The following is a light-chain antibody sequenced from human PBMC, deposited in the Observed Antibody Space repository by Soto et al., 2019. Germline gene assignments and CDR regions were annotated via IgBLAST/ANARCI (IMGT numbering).Light chain of an antibody. J-gene: IGLJ2*01. CDR3: QTWGTGIRV. V-gene: IGLV4-69*01. Sequence: QPVLTQSPSASASLGASVKLTCTLSSGHSSYAIAWHQQQPEKGPRYLMKLNSDGSHSKGDGIPDRFSGSSSGAERYLTISSLQSEDEADYYCQTWGTGIRVXGGGTKLTVL. CDR2: LNSDGSH. CDR1: SGHSSYA.